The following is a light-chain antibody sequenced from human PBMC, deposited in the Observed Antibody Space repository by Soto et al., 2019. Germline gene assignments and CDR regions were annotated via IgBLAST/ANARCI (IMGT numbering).Light chain of an antibody. V-gene: IGLV2-14*01. CDR1: SSDVSGYNY. J-gene: IGLJ1*01. CDR2: EVS. Sequence: QSVLTQPASVSGSPGQSITISCTGTSSDVSGYNYVSWYQQHPGKAPKLIIYEVSNRPSGVSNRFSGSRSGNTASLTISGLQAEYEAAYYCSSYTGSRTWVFGTGTKLTVL. CDR3: SSYTGSRTWV.